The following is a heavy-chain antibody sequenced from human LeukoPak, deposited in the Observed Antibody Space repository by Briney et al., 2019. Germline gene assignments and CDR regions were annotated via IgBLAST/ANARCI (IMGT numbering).Heavy chain of an antibody. Sequence: VASVKVSCKASGYTLTSYDINWVRQATGQGLEWMGWMNPNSGNTGYAQKFQGRVTMTRNTSISTAYMELSSLRSEDTAVYYCARAKRELPSYYYYMDVWGKGTTVTVSS. D-gene: IGHD1-26*01. CDR1: GYTLTSYD. CDR2: MNPNSGNT. V-gene: IGHV1-8*01. J-gene: IGHJ6*03. CDR3: ARAKRELPSYYYYMDV.